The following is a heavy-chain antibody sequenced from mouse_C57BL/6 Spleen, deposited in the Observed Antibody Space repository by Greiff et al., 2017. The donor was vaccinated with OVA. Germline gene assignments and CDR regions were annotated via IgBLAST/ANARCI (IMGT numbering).Heavy chain of an antibody. CDR2: IYPGNSDT. CDR3: TRSDPYYGSSYAGFAD. J-gene: IGHJ3*01. D-gene: IGHD1-1*01. Sequence: VQLQESGTVLARPGASVKMSCKTSGYTFTSYWMHWVNQRPGQGLEWIGAIYPGNSDTSYNQKFKGKAKLTAVTSASTAYMELSSLTNEDSAVYYCTRSDPYYGSSYAGFADWGQGTLVTVSA. V-gene: IGHV1-5*01. CDR1: GYTFTSYW.